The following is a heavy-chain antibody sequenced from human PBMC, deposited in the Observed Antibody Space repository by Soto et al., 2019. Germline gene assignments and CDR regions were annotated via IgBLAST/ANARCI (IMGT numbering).Heavy chain of an antibody. CDR2: IYYSGST. Sequence: SETLSLTCTVSGGSISSYYWSWIRQPPGKGLGWIGYIYYSGSTNYNPSLKSRVTISVDTSKNQFSLKLSSVTAADTAVYYCARDNKQLSSRWFDPWGKGTLVTVS. D-gene: IGHD6-6*01. CDR1: GGSISSYY. CDR3: ARDNKQLSSRWFDP. V-gene: IGHV4-59*01. J-gene: IGHJ5*02.